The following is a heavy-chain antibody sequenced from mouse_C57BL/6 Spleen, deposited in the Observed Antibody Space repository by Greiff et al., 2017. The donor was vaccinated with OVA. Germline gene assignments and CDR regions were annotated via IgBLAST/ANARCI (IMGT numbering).Heavy chain of an antibody. D-gene: IGHD2-4*01. V-gene: IGHV1-82*01. CDR3: AREGLRRGGDY. CDR1: GYAFSSSW. CDR2: IYPGGGDT. J-gene: IGHJ4*01. Sequence: VQLQQSGPELVKPGASVKISCKASGYAFSSSWMNWVKQRPGKGLAWIGRIYPGGGDTNYNGKFKGKATLTADKSSSTAYMQLSSLSSEDSAVYFCAREGLRRGGDYWGQGTSVTVSS.